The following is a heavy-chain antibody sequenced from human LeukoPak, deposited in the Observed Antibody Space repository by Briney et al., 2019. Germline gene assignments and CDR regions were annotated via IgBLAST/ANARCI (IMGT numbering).Heavy chain of an antibody. CDR2: ITATSSST. V-gene: IGHV3-23*01. J-gene: IGHJ4*02. Sequence: GGSLRLSCAGSGFTFSHYSMNWVRQAPGKGLEWVSAITATSSSTHDADSVQGRFTISRDNSKNTLYLQMNSLRPEDTAIYYCAKLFESGTYNNFFHYWGQGTLVTVFS. CDR3: AKLFESGTYNNFFHY. D-gene: IGHD3-10*01. CDR1: GFTFSHYS.